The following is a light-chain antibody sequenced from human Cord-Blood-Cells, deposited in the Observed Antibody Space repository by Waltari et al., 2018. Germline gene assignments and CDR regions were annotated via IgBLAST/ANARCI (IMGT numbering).Light chain of an antibody. CDR2: EDN. CDR3: QSYDSSNRV. V-gene: IGLV6-57*01. J-gene: IGLJ2*01. Sequence: NFMLTQPHSVSASPGKTVTIPCTRSSGSIASNYVQWYQQRPGSSPTTVIYEDNQRPSGVPDRFSGSIDSSSNSASLTISGLKTEDEADYYCQSYDSSNRVFGGGTKLTVL. CDR1: SGSIASNY.